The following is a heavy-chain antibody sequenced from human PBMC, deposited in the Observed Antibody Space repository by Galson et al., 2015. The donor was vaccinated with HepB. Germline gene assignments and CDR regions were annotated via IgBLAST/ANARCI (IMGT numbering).Heavy chain of an antibody. D-gene: IGHD4-23*01. CDR2: INPTGGST. CDR1: GGTFNSYS. J-gene: IGHJ4*02. CDR3: ARISTVVSQHSDY. V-gene: IGHV1-46*02. Sequence: SVKVSCKASGGTFNSYSISWVRQAPGQGLEWMGIINPTGGSTGYAQKFQGRLTMTRDTSTSTVYMELSSLTSEDTAVYYCARISTVVSQHSDYWGQGTLVTVSS.